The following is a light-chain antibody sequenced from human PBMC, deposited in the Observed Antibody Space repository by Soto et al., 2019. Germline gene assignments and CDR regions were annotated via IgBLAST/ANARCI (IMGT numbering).Light chain of an antibody. CDR3: QPYDSSLNYD. CDR2: GNS. Sequence: QSVLTQPPSVSGAPQQRVTISCTGASSNIGAGNDVHWYHQLPGRAPKLLIYGNSNRPSRAHDRLSGSKTGTSAAQATTGLQAKDAADYYCQPYDSSLNYDFGTGTKSTVL. J-gene: IGLJ1*01. V-gene: IGLV1-40*01. CDR1: SSNIGAGND.